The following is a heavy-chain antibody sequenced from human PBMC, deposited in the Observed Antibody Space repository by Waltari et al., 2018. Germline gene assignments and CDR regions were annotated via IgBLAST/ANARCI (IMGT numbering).Heavy chain of an antibody. CDR2: IKQDGSEK. D-gene: IGHD2-2*01. Sequence: EVQLVESGGGLVQPGGSLRLSCAASGFTFSSYWMSWVRQAPGKGLGWVANIKQDGSEKYYVDSVKGRFTITRDNAKNSLYLQMNSLRAEDTAVYYCARDLSSTPRRDFYYYGMDVWGQGTTVTVSS. CDR3: ARDLSSTPRRDFYYYGMDV. V-gene: IGHV3-7*04. CDR1: GFTFSSYW. J-gene: IGHJ6*02.